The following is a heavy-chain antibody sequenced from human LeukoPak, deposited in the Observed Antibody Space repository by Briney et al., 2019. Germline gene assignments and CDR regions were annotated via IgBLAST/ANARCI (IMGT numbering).Heavy chain of an antibody. V-gene: IGHV1-69*04. CDR3: ARAPDGPLDY. CDR2: IIPILGIT. Sequence: GASVTVSCKASGGTFSSYAISWVRQAPGQGLEWMGRIIPILGITNYAQNFQGRVTITADKSTSTAYMELSSLRSEDTAVYYCARAPDGPLDYWGQGTLVTVSS. CDR1: GGTFSSYA. J-gene: IGHJ4*02.